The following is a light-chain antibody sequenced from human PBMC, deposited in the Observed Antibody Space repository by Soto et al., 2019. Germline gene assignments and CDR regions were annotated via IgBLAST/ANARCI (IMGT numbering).Light chain of an antibody. CDR1: SGDVGGYNF. J-gene: IGLJ3*02. Sequence: QSALTQPRSVSGSPGQSVTISCTGTSGDVGGYNFVSWYQQHPGKAPTLTIFDVSQRPSGVPDRFSGSKSGNTASLTISGLQADDEAGYYCYSYGGSYTWVFGGGTKLTVL. V-gene: IGLV2-11*01. CDR2: DVS. CDR3: YSYGGSYTWV.